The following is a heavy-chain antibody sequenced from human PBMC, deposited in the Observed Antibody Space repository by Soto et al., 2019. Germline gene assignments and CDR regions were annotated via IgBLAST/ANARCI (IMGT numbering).Heavy chain of an antibody. CDR2: ILYDGSNK. J-gene: IGHJ6*02. D-gene: IGHD2-2*01. CDR1: GFTFSNYG. V-gene: IGHV3-30*18. Sequence: GALRLSCAASGFTFSNYGMHWVRQTPGKGLEWVALILYDGSNKYYADSVKGRFTISRDNSKNTLYLQVSSLRAEDTAVYYCAKSRDAYNFYFYYGMDVWGQGTTVTVSS. CDR3: AKSRDAYNFYFYYGMDV.